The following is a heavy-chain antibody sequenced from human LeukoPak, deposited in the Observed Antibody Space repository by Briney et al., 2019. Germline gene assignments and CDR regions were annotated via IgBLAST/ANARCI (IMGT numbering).Heavy chain of an antibody. V-gene: IGHV3-30*18. CDR3: AKARCGGGSCYYYGMDV. CDR1: GFTFSSYG. D-gene: IGHD2-15*01. CDR2: ISYDGSNK. J-gene: IGHJ6*04. Sequence: GGSLRLSCAASGFTFSSYGMHWVRQAPGKGLEWVAVISYDGSNKYYADSVKGRFTISRDNSKNTLYLKMNSLRAEDTAVYYCAKARCGGGSCYYYGMDVWGKGTTVTVSS.